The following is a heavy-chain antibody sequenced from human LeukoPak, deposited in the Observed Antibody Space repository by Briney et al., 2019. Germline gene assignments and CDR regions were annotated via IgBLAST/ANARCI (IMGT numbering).Heavy chain of an antibody. D-gene: IGHD6-19*01. CDR1: GFTFDDYA. J-gene: IGHJ3*02. CDR3: AKDLIAVAASGAFDI. CDR2: ISWNSGSI. Sequence: GRSLRLSCAASGFTFDDYAMHWVRQAPGKGLEWVSGISWNSGSIGYADSVKGRFTISRDNAKNSLYLQMNSLRAEDTALYYCAKDLIAVAASGAFDIWGQGTMVTVSS. V-gene: IGHV3-9*01.